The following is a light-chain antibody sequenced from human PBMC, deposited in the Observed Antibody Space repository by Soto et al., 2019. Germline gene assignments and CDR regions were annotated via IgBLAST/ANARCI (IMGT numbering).Light chain of an antibody. CDR2: AAS. CDR3: QQHNSNS. CDR1: QGITNF. Sequence: NIQMTQSPSDMSASVGDRVTITWRARQGITNFLAWFQQKPGKVPNHLIFAASSLQSGVPSSFSGSGSGTEFTLTISSLQPEDFATYSCQQHNSNSFGGGAKVEIK. V-gene: IGKV1D-17*01. J-gene: IGKJ4*01.